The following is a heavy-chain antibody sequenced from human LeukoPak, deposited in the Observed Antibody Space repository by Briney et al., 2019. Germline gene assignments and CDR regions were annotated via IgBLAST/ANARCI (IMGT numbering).Heavy chain of an antibody. CDR2: INPNSGGT. J-gene: IGHJ3*02. D-gene: IGHD3-22*01. Sequence: ASVKVSCKASGYTFTGYYIHWVRQAPGQGLEWMGWINPNSGGTNYAQKFQGRITMTRDTSISTAYMELSRLRSDDTAVYYCAREGYYDSSGSIGAFDIWGQGTMVTVSS. CDR3: AREGYYDSSGSIGAFDI. V-gene: IGHV1-2*02. CDR1: GYTFTGYY.